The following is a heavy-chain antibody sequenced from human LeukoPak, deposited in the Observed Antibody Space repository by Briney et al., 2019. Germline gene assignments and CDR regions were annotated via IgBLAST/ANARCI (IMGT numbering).Heavy chain of an antibody. D-gene: IGHD6-19*01. CDR2: IVVGSGNT. CDR1: GFTLTSSP. CDR3: AAGSGWYSPDY. V-gene: IGHV1-58*02. J-gene: IGHJ4*02. Sequence: SVKVSCKASGFTLTSSPMQWVRQARGQHLEWIGWIVVGSGNTNYAQKFQERVTITRDMSTTTVHMELSSLRSEDTAVYYCAAGSGWYSPDYWGQGTLVTVSS.